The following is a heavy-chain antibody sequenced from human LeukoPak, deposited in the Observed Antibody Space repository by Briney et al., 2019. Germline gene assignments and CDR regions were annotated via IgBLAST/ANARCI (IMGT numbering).Heavy chain of an antibody. V-gene: IGHV3-48*03. CDR2: MNRRGDRI. CDR1: GVTLSDYE. D-gene: IGHD5-12*01. CDR3: ATRIPYTGYNN. Sequence: GGSLRLSCTVLGVTLSDYELNWVRQAPGKGPEWVSYMNRRGDRIDHADSVKGRFTMSRDIATKSVFLQVTGLRVDDTAVYYCATRIPYTGYNNWGQGTLVTVSS. J-gene: IGHJ4*02.